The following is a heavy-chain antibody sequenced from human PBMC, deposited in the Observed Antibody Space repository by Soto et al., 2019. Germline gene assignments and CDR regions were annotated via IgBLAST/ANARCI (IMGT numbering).Heavy chain of an antibody. CDR2: ISYDGSNK. CDR3: ARDQVKGTMTIL. J-gene: IGHJ4*02. Sequence: GSLRLSCAASGFTFINYAMHWVRQAPGKGLEWVAVISYDGSNKYYADSVKGRFTISRDNSKNTMYLQMNSLSAEDTAVYHCARDQVKGTMTILWGQGTLVTVSS. D-gene: IGHD4-17*01. V-gene: IGHV3-30-3*01. CDR1: GFTFINYA.